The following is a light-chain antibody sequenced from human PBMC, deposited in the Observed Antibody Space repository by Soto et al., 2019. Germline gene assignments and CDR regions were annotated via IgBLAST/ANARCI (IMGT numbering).Light chain of an antibody. V-gene: IGLV2-14*01. CDR3: STYTSSSTRV. Sequence: QSALTQPASVSGSPGQSITISCTGTSSDVGGYNYVSWYQQHPGKAPKLMIYEVSNRPSGVSHRFSGSKSGNTASLTISGLQAEDEDDYYCSTYTSSSTRVFGTGTKLTVL. CDR2: EVS. CDR1: SSDVGGYNY. J-gene: IGLJ1*01.